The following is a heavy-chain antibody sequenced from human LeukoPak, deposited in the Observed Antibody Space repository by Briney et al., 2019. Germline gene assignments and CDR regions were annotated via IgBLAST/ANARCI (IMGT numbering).Heavy chain of an antibody. D-gene: IGHD3-22*01. CDR1: GGSISSGGYY. V-gene: IGHV4-31*03. J-gene: IGHJ5*02. Sequence: PSETLSLTCTVSGGSISSGGYYWSWIRRHQGRGLGWIGYIYYSGSTYYNPSLKSRVTISVDTSKNQFSLKLSSVTAADTAVYYCARDSSRYYDSSGSPWGQGTLVTVSS. CDR3: ARDSSRYYDSSGSP. CDR2: IYYSGST.